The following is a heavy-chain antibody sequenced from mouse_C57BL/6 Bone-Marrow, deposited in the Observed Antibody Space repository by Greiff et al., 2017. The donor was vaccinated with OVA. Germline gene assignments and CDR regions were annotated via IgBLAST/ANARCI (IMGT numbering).Heavy chain of an antibody. V-gene: IGHV1-54*01. CDR3: ARYEGTTVEDAIDY. D-gene: IGHD1-1*01. CDR1: GYAFTNYL. CDR2: INPGSGGT. Sequence: QVQLKQSGAELVRPGTSVKVSCKASGYAFTNYLIEWVKQRPGQGLEWIGVINPGSGGTNYNEKFKGKATLTADKSSSTAYMQLSSLTSEDSAVYFCARYEGTTVEDAIDYWGQGTSVTVSS. J-gene: IGHJ4*01.